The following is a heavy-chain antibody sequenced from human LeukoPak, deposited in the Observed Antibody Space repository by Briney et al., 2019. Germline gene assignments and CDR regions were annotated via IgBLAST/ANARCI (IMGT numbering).Heavy chain of an antibody. D-gene: IGHD3-10*01. Sequence: SETLSLTCTVSGGSISSDYWSWIRQPPGKGLEWIGYIYYSGSTYYNPSLKSRVTISVDTSKNQFSLKLSSVTAADTAVYYCARGRSGDYYGSGSYQSHWGQGTLVTVSS. CDR2: IYYSGST. CDR1: GGSISSDY. J-gene: IGHJ4*02. V-gene: IGHV4-59*08. CDR3: ARGRSGDYYGSGSYQSH.